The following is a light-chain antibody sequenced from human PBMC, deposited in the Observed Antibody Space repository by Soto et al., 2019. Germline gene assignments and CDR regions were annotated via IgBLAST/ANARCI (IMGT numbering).Light chain of an antibody. J-gene: IGKJ5*01. Sequence: IQLTQSPSSLSASVGDRVTITCRASQGIDNYLAWYQQKPGTAPKLLIYAASTLQSGVPSRFSGRGSGTDFTLTISSLQPEDFATYYCQQSYSTSITFGQGTRLEIK. V-gene: IGKV1-9*01. CDR3: QQSYSTSIT. CDR1: QGIDNY. CDR2: AAS.